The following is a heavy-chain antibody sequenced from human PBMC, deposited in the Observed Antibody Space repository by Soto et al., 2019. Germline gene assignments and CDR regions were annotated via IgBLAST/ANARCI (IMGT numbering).Heavy chain of an antibody. V-gene: IGHV3-30*18. D-gene: IGHD3-3*01. J-gene: IGHJ6*02. CDR2: LSYDGSNK. Sequence: GGSLRLSCAASGFTFSSYGMHWVRQAPGKGLEWVAVLSYDGSNKYYADSVKGRFTISRDNSKNTLYLQMNSLRAEDTAVYYCAKRISTYYDFWSGYYFRSTGMDVWGQGTTVTVSS. CDR1: GFTFSSYG. CDR3: AKRISTYYDFWSGYYFRSTGMDV.